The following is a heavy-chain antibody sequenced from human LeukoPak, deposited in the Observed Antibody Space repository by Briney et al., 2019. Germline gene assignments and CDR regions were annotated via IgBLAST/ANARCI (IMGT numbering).Heavy chain of an antibody. CDR2: IYYSGST. Sequence: SETLSLTCTVSGGSISSYYWSWIRQPPGKGLEWIGYIYYSGSTNYNPSLKSRVTISVDTSKTQISLTLSSVTAADTAVYYCARRPDWGAFDIWGQGTMVTVSS. CDR3: ARRPDWGAFDI. V-gene: IGHV4-59*08. J-gene: IGHJ3*02. CDR1: GGSISSYY. D-gene: IGHD3/OR15-3a*01.